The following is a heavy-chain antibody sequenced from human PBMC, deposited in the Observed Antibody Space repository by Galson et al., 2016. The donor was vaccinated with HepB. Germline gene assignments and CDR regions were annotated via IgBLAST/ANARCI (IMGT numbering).Heavy chain of an antibody. CDR1: GFTFSDHA. V-gene: IGHV3-53*01. Sequence: SLRLSCAASGFTFSDHAMHWVRRAPGKGLEWVSIIYSGGRTYYADSVKGRFTISRDNSKNTVYLQMDRLRAEDTAVYYCAKAYGVDSYHFNDWGQGTLVIVSS. CDR2: IYSGGRT. J-gene: IGHJ4*02. CDR3: AKAYGVDSYHFND. D-gene: IGHD4-17*01.